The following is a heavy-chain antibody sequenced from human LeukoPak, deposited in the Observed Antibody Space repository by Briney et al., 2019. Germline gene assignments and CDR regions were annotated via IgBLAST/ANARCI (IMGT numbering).Heavy chain of an antibody. V-gene: IGHV4-59*08. CDR3: ARGDKGYWYFDL. CDR1: RGSISSDY. Sequence: PSETLSLTCTVSRGSISSDYWNWIRQSPGKGLEWIGCIYHSGSTTYNPSLKSRVTISQDTSKNQFSLKLTSVTAADTAVYYCARGDKGYWYFDLWGRGTLVTVSS. D-gene: IGHD5-24*01. CDR2: IYHSGST. J-gene: IGHJ2*01.